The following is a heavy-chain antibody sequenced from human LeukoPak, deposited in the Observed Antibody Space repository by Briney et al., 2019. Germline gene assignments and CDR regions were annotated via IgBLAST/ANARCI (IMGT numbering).Heavy chain of an antibody. CDR1: GFTFSDYW. J-gene: IGHJ3*02. D-gene: IGHD3-22*01. V-gene: IGHV3-74*01. CDR2: INPDGSFT. Sequence: PGGSLRLSCAASGFTFSDYWMHWVRQVPGKGLVWVSRINPDGSFTNHADSVKGRFTISRDNAKNSLYLEMSSLRAEDTAVYYCARDSNPGDSSGYYDAFDIWGQGTKVTVSS. CDR3: ARDSNPGDSSGYYDAFDI.